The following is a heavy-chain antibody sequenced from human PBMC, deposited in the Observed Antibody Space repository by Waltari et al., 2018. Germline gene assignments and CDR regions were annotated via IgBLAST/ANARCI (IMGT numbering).Heavy chain of an antibody. V-gene: IGHV4-38-2*01. CDR1: GYSISSGYY. J-gene: IGHJ6*03. Sequence: QVQLQESGPGLVKPSETLSLTCAVSGYSISSGYYWVWIRQPPGKGLVWIGGLPHSGCPDYNPSRGCRVTIPLVTSKTQFALKLCSVTAADTAVHYCARAVRCSGGSCESHYMDVWGKGTTVTVSS. CDR3: ARAVRCSGGSCESHYMDV. CDR2: LPHSGCP. D-gene: IGHD2-15*01.